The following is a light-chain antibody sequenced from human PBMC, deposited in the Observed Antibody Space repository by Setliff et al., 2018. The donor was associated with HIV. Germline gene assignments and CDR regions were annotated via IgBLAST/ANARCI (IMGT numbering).Light chain of an antibody. J-gene: IGLJ1*01. CDR1: SSDVGGYSH. CDR3: SSYAITNTLP. Sequence: ALVQPASVSGSPGQSITISCTGTSSDVGGYSHVSWYQQHPGKAPKLIIYEVRNRPSGVSNRFSGSKSGNTASLTISGLQAEDEADYYCSSYAITNTLPFGTGTKGTVL. V-gene: IGLV2-14*01. CDR2: EVR.